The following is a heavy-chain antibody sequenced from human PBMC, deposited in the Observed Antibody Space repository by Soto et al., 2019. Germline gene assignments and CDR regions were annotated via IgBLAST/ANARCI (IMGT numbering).Heavy chain of an antibody. V-gene: IGHV1-69*01. CDR2: IIPIFGTA. Sequence: QVQLVQSGAEVKKPGSSVKVSCKASGGTFSSYAISWVRQAPGHGLEWMGGIIPIFGTANYAQQFQGRVTRTADESTSTADMELSSLRSEDTAVYYCAARGATVTDWGFFDYWGQGTLVTVSS. CDR3: AARGATVTDWGFFDY. CDR1: GGTFSSYA. D-gene: IGHD4-4*01. J-gene: IGHJ4*02.